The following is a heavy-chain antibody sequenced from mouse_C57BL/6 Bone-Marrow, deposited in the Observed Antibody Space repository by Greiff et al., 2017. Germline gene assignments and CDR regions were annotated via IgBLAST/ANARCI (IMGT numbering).Heavy chain of an antibody. CDR2: INPYNGGT. CDR3: ARSGTNLLLQDYYAMDY. D-gene: IGHD1-1*01. Sequence: EVQLQQSGPVLVKPGASVKMSCKASGYTFTDYYMNWVKQSHGKSLEWIGVINPYNGGTSYNQKFKGKATLTVDKSSSTAYMELNSLTSEDSAVYYCARSGTNLLLQDYYAMDYWGQGTSVTVSS. V-gene: IGHV1-19*01. J-gene: IGHJ4*01. CDR1: GYTFTDYY.